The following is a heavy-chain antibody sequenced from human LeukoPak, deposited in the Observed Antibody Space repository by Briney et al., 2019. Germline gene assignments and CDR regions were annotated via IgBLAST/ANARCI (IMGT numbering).Heavy chain of an antibody. CDR3: ARAYGSGSSYHPDY. V-gene: IGHV1-2*02. J-gene: IGHJ4*02. CDR2: INPNSGGT. CDR1: GYTFTAYY. Sequence: ASVTVSFTASGYTFTAYYMHWVRQAPGQGLEWMGWINPNSGGTNSSQKFQDRVTLTRDTSISTAYMELGSLRSDDTAIYYCARAYGSGSSYHPDYWGQGTLVTVSS. D-gene: IGHD3-10*01.